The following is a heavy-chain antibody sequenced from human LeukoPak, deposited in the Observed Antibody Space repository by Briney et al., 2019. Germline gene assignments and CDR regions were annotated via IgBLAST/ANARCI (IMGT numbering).Heavy chain of an antibody. D-gene: IGHD3-10*01. V-gene: IGHV4-4*02. Sequence: ASGTLSLTCAVSGGSISSSNWWSWVRQPPGKGLEWIGEIYHSGSTNYNPSLKSRVTISVDKSKNQFSLKLSSVTAADTAVYYCARLFTYYYGSGSYDAFDIWGQGTMVTVSS. CDR3: ARLFTYYYGSGSYDAFDI. CDR2: IYHSGST. CDR1: GGSISSSNW. J-gene: IGHJ3*02.